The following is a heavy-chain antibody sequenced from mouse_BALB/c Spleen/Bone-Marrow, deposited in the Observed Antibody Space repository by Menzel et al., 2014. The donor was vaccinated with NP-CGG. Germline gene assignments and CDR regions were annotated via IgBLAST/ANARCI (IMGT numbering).Heavy chain of an antibody. CDR2: INPDSSTI. D-gene: IGHD2-1*01. CDR1: GFDFSRYW. V-gene: IGHV4-1*02. Sequence: EVQGVESGGGLVQPGGSLKLSCAASGFDFSRYWMSWVRQAPGKGLEWIGEINPDSSTINYTPSLKDKFIISRDYAKNTLYLQMSKVRSEDSALYYCARQGYYGKGDYWGQGTTLTVSS. J-gene: IGHJ2*01. CDR3: ARQGYYGKGDY.